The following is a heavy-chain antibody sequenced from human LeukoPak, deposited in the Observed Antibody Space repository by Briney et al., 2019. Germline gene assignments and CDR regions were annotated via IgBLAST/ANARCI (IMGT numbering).Heavy chain of an antibody. CDR2: ISFDGTNK. V-gene: IGHV3-30*03. D-gene: IGHD2-2*01. J-gene: IGHJ5*02. CDR1: GFTFSHYA. Sequence: PGRSLRLSCAASGFTFSHYAMHWVRQAPGKGLEWVAVISFDGTNKFYADSVKGRFTISRDNSKNTLYLQMNSLRAEDTAVYYCARGYCSSTSCYGLDWFDPWGQGTLVTVSS. CDR3: ARGYCSSTSCYGLDWFDP.